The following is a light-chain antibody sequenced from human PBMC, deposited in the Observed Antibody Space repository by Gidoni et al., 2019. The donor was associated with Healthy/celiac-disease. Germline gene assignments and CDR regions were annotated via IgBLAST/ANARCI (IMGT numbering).Light chain of an antibody. CDR3: QQYYSTPQT. CDR1: QCVSYSSNNKNY. V-gene: IGKV4-1*01. CDR2: WAS. Sequence: DIVMTQSPVSLPGSLGERATNNCTASQCVSYSSNNKNYLAWYQQEPGQPPKLLIYWASTRETGVPDRFSGSGSGTDFTLTIISLQAEDVAVYYCQQYYSTPQTFGQGTKVEIK. J-gene: IGKJ1*01.